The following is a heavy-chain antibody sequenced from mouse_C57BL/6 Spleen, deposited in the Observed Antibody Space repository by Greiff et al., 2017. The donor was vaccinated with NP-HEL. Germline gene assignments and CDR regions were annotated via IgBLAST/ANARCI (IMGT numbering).Heavy chain of an antibody. J-gene: IGHJ4*01. CDR2: ISSGSSTI. CDR1: GFTFSDYG. D-gene: IGHD1-1*01. Sequence: EVKVVESGGGLVKPGGSLKLSCAASGFTFSDYGMHWVRQAPETGLEWVAYISSGSSTIYYADTVKGRFTISRDNAKNTLFLQMTSLRSEDTAMYYCARLREDYAMDYWGQGTSVTVSS. V-gene: IGHV5-17*01. CDR3: ARLREDYAMDY.